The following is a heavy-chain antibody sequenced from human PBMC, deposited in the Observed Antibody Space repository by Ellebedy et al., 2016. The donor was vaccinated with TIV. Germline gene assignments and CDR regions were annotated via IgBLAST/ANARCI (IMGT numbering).Heavy chain of an antibody. J-gene: IGHJ4*02. CDR2: IRNKPRSYAT. D-gene: IGHD2-15*01. CDR1: GLTFSASA. Sequence: PGGSLRLSCAASGLTFSASAMHWVRQASGKGPEWVGRIRNKPRSYATTYGAAVEGRFTISRDDSRSTAYLQMNSLKTEDTAVYYCASVVDGHTSFHSWGLGTLVTVSS. V-gene: IGHV3-73*01. CDR3: ASVVDGHTSFHS.